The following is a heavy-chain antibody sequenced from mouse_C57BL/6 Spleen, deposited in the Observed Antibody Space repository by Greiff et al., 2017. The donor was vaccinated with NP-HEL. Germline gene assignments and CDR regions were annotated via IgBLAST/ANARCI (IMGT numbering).Heavy chain of an antibody. CDR3: TRPYDGYYDY. D-gene: IGHD2-3*01. CDR2: IDPETGGT. CDR1: GYTFTDYE. J-gene: IGHJ2*01. V-gene: IGHV1-15*01. Sequence: VQLQQSGAELVRPGASVTLSCKASGYTFTDYEMHWVKQTPVHGLEWIGAIDPETGGTAYNQKFKGKAILTADKSSSTAYMELRSLTSEDSAFYYCTRPYDGYYDYWGQGTTLTVSS.